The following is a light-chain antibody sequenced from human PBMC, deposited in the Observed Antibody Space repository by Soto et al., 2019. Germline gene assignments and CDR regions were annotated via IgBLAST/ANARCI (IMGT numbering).Light chain of an antibody. V-gene: IGKV1-5*03. Sequence: DIQMTQSPATLSASVGDIVTITCRASQSISSWLAWYQQKPGKAPKLLIYKASSLESGVPSRFSGSGSGTEFTLTISSLQPDDFATYYCQQYNSYPQTFGQGTKVDIK. CDR3: QQYNSYPQT. J-gene: IGKJ1*01. CDR2: KAS. CDR1: QSISSW.